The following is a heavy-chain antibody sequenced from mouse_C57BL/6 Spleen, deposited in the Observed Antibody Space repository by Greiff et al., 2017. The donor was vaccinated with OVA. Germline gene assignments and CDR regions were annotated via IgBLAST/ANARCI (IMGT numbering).Heavy chain of an antibody. CDR3: AAYYYGSSYFDV. J-gene: IGHJ1*03. V-gene: IGHV7-3*01. Sequence: EVQRVESGGGLVQPGGSLSLSCAASGFTFTDYYMSWVRQPPGKALEWLGFIRNKANGYTTEYSASVKGRFTISRDNSQSILYLQMNALRAEDSATYYCAAYYYGSSYFDVWGTGTTVTVSS. CDR1: GFTFTDYY. CDR2: IRNKANGYTT. D-gene: IGHD1-1*01.